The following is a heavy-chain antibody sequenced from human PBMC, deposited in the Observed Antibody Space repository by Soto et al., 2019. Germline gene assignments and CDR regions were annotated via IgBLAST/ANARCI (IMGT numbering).Heavy chain of an antibody. CDR1: GFTFSNYA. CDR3: ARGLGSSWFFL. D-gene: IGHD6-13*01. V-gene: IGHV3-48*04. CDR2: IDFDSSPI. J-gene: IGHJ5*02. Sequence: GGSLSLSCAGSGFTFSNYAMTWVRQAPGKGLEWLSYIDFDSSPIKYADSVMGRFTVSRDNAKDSLYLQMNSLRPEDTATYYCARGLGSSWFFLWGQGTLVTVSS.